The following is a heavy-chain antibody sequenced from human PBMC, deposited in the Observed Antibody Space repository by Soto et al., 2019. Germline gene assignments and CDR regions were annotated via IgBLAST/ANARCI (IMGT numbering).Heavy chain of an antibody. CDR3: GGGPRNSGAFDI. J-gene: IGHJ3*02. CDR2: VNPISGNT. CDR1: GSTFTTYD. V-gene: IGHV1-8*01. Sequence: QVQLVQSGAEVKKPGASVKVSCKASGSTFTTYDFDWVRQATGQGLEWMGWVNPISGNTGYAQKLQGRLTMTRDTSTNTVYMELTSLTSEDTAVYYCGGGPRNSGAFDIWGQGTMVIVSS. D-gene: IGHD1-26*01.